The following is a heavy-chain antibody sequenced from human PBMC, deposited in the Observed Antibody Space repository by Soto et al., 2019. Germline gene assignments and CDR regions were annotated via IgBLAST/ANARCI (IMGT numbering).Heavy chain of an antibody. Sequence: QVRLVESGGGVVQPGRSLRLSCVVSGFSFNTYGMHWVRQAPGKGLEWVAVISYDSNNKYYADSVNARFTISRDNSKNAGYRQMNSVRAEDTAVYYCAKDLGRGWGFFDYWGQGTLVTVSS. CDR1: GFSFNTYG. V-gene: IGHV3-30*18. CDR2: ISYDSNNK. D-gene: IGHD6-19*01. CDR3: AKDLGRGWGFFDY. J-gene: IGHJ4*02.